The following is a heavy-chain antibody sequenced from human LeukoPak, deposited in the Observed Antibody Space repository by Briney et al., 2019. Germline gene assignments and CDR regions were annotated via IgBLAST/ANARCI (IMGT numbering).Heavy chain of an antibody. J-gene: IGHJ4*02. Sequence: GGSLRLSCAASGFTFSSYAMHWVRQAPGKGLEWVAVISYDGSNKYYADSVKGRFTISRDNSKNTLYLQMNSLRAEDTAVYYCAREKAVQLKFSLDYWGRGTLVTVSS. D-gene: IGHD1-1*01. V-gene: IGHV3-30-3*01. CDR2: ISYDGSNK. CDR3: AREKAVQLKFSLDY. CDR1: GFTFSSYA.